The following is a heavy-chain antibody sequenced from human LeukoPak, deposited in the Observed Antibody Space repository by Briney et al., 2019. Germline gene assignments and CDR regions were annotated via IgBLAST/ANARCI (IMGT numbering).Heavy chain of an antibody. CDR1: GFTFSSYW. Sequence: GGSLRLSCQPSGFTFSSYWRGWVRQAPGKGREWVANIKQDESEKYYMDSVKGRFTISRDNAKNSLYLQMNSLRAEDTAVYYCAKSSTARGGDDHWGQGTLVTVSS. V-gene: IGHV3-7*01. D-gene: IGHD3-16*01. CDR3: AKSSTARGGDDH. J-gene: IGHJ4*02. CDR2: IKQDESEK.